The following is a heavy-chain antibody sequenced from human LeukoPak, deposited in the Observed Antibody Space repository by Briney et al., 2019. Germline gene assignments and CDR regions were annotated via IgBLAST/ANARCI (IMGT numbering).Heavy chain of an antibody. D-gene: IGHD6-13*01. V-gene: IGHV3-21*01. J-gene: IGHJ4*02. CDR2: ISSSSSYI. CDR3: ARDSRFYRAAAGRAFDY. CDR1: GFTFSSYA. Sequence: GGSLRLSCAASGFTFSSYAMSWVRQAPGKGLEWVSSISSSSSYIYYADSVKGRFTISRDNAKNSLYLQMNSLRAEDTAVYYCARDSRFYRAAAGRAFDYWGQGTLVTVSS.